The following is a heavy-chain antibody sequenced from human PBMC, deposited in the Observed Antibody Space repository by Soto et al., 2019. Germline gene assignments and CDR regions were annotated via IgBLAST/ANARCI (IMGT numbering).Heavy chain of an antibody. J-gene: IGHJ4*02. CDR1: GFAFNTLG. V-gene: IGHV3-30*18. CDR2: ISYDGTNK. D-gene: IGHD1-1*01. Sequence: QVQQVESGGGVVQAGRSLRLSCAASGFAFNTLGMHWVRQAPGKGLEWVAVISYDGTNKYYADSVEGRFTISRDNSKNTLYLEVNSLRGEDTSVYYCAKELQRGVASLDYWGQGTLVTVSS. CDR3: AKELQRGVASLDY.